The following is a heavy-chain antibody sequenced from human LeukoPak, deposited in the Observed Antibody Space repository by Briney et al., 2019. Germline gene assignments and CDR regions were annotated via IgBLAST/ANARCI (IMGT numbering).Heavy chain of an antibody. CDR1: GGSISSYF. CDR3: ARRSGSYLYYFDY. CDR2: IYYSGST. D-gene: IGHD1-26*01. V-gene: IGHV4-59*08. Sequence: SETLSLTCTISGGSISSYFWSWIRQPPRQGLEWIGYIYYSGSTNYNPSFKSRVTISVDTSKNQFSLRLRSVTAADTAVYYCARRSGSYLYYFDYWGQGTLVTVSS. J-gene: IGHJ4*02.